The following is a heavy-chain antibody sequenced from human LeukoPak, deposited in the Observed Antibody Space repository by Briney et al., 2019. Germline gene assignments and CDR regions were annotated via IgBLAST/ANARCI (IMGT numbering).Heavy chain of an antibody. Sequence: GGSLRLSCVASGFTVSSNYMGWVRQAPGKGLEWVSILHSGGNRYYADSVKGRFTISSDNSKNTLSLQMNSLRAEDTAVYYCVSHSDTLTSYSFDYWGQGTLVTVSS. CDR2: LHSGGNR. CDR1: GFTVSSNY. V-gene: IGHV3-53*01. CDR3: VSHSDTLTSYSFDY. J-gene: IGHJ4*02. D-gene: IGHD3-9*01.